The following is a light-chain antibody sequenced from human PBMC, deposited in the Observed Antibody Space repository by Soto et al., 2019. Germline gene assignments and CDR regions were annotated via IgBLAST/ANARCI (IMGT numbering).Light chain of an antibody. CDR2: EVT. V-gene: IGLV2-14*02. J-gene: IGLJ1*01. Sequence: QSVLAQPASVSGSPGQSITISCTGTSGFVGSFSLVSWYQQHPGKAPKLMISEVTNRPSGVSDRFSGSKSGNTASLTISGLQAEDEADYYCSSFTSRFTFVFGTGTKVTVL. CDR1: SGFVGSFSL. CDR3: SSFTSRFTFV.